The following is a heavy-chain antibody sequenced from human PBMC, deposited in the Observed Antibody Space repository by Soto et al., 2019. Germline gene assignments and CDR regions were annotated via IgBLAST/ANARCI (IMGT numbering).Heavy chain of an antibody. V-gene: IGHV3-11*06. CDR1: GFTFSEYY. J-gene: IGHJ5*02. CDR3: ARAGMSYGDHEFDP. Sequence: GGSRRLPCAASGFTFSEYYMSWIRPAPGKGLEWVSYSRSSSSYTNYADCVKGRFTISRDNAKNSLYLQMNSLRAEDTAVYYCARAGMSYGDHEFDPWGQGSLVTVCS. D-gene: IGHD4-17*01. CDR2: SRSSSSYT.